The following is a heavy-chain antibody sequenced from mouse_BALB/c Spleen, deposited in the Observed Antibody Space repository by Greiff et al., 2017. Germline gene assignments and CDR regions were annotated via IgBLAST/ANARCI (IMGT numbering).Heavy chain of an antibody. V-gene: IGHV1-69*02. CDR3: TRYYRYGYYYAMDY. D-gene: IGHD2-14*01. CDR1: GYTFTSYW. Sequence: VQLQQPGAELVRPGASVKLSCKASGYTFTSYWINWVKQRPGQGLEWIGNIYPSDSYTNYNQKFKDKATLTVDKSSSTAYMQLSSPTSEDSAVYYGTRYYRYGYYYAMDYWGQGTSVTVSS. J-gene: IGHJ4*01. CDR2: IYPSDSYT.